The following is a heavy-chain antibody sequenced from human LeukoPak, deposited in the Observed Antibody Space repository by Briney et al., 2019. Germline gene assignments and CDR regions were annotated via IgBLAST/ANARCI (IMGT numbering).Heavy chain of an antibody. D-gene: IGHD7-27*01. J-gene: IGHJ4*02. CDR1: GFTFSSYG. V-gene: IGHV3-30*02. Sequence: GGSLRLSCAASGFTFSSYGMHWVRQAPGKGLEWVAFIRYDGSNKYYADSVKGRFTISRDNSKNTLYLQMNSLRAEDTAVYYCAKPVLESDGDYFDYWGQGTLVTVSS. CDR2: IRYDGSNK. CDR3: AKPVLESDGDYFDY.